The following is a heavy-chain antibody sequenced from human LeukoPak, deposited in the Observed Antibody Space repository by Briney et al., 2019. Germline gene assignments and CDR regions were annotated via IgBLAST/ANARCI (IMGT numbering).Heavy chain of an antibody. D-gene: IGHD3-10*01. Sequence: SETLSLTCTVSGYSISSGYYWGWIRQPPGKGLEWIGSIYHSGGTYYNPSLKSRVTISVDTSKNQFSLKLSSVTAADTAVYYCARDRYYYGSGSYNYFDYWGQGTLVTVSS. CDR1: GYSISSGYY. CDR2: IYHSGGT. V-gene: IGHV4-38-2*02. CDR3: ARDRYYYGSGSYNYFDY. J-gene: IGHJ4*02.